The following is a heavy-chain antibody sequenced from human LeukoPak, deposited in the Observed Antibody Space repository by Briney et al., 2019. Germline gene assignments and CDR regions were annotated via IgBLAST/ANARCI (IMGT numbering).Heavy chain of an antibody. Sequence: GGSLRLSCAASGFTFSDYYMSWIRQAPGKGLEWVSYISSSGSTIYYADSVKGRFTISRDNAKNSLYLQMNSLGAEDTAVYYCARVEDLWFGELSLSDYWGQGTLVTVSS. CDR1: GFTFSDYY. CDR2: ISSSGSTI. D-gene: IGHD3-10*01. V-gene: IGHV3-11*01. J-gene: IGHJ4*02. CDR3: ARVEDLWFGELSLSDY.